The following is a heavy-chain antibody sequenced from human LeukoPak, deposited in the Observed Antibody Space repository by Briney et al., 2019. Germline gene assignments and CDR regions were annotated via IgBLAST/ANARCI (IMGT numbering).Heavy chain of an antibody. V-gene: IGHV1-24*01. Sequence: GASVKVSCKVSGYTLTELSMHWVRQTPGKGLEWMGGFDPEDGETLYAQKFQGRVTMTEDTSTDTAYMELSSLRSEDTAVYYCATDQRGAGLGFRYGSGSYTGLDVWGQGTAVTVSS. CDR1: GYTLTELS. CDR3: ATDQRGAGLGFRYGSGSYTGLDV. D-gene: IGHD3-10*01. J-gene: IGHJ6*02. CDR2: FDPEDGET.